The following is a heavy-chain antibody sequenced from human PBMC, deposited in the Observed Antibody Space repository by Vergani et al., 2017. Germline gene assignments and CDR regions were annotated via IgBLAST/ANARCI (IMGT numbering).Heavy chain of an antibody. Sequence: EVQLLESGGGLVQPGGSLRLSCAASGFTFSSYAMSWVRQAPGKGLEWVSDISGSGGSTYYADSVKCRFTISRDNSKNTLYLQMNSLRAEDTAVYYCAPRFSGSYYPYYFDYWGQGTLVTVSS. CDR1: GFTFSSYA. D-gene: IGHD1-26*01. J-gene: IGHJ4*02. CDR3: APRFSGSYYPYYFDY. CDR2: ISGSGGST. V-gene: IGHV3-23*01.